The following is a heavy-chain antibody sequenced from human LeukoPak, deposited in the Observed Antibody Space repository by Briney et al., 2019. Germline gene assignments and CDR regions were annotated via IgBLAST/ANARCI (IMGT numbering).Heavy chain of an antibody. Sequence: GGSLRLSCAASGFSFSSYWMSWVRQAPGKGLEWVANIKQDGSEKYYVDSVKGRFTISRDNAKNSLYLQINSLRAEDTAAYYCARDLNYYDSSGYYNYWGQGSLVTVYS. V-gene: IGHV3-7*01. J-gene: IGHJ4*02. CDR1: GFSFSSYW. CDR3: ARDLNYYDSSGYYNY. D-gene: IGHD3-22*01. CDR2: IKQDGSEK.